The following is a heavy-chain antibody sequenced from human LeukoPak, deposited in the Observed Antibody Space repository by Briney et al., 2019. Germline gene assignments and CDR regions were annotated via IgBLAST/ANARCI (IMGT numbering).Heavy chain of an antibody. V-gene: IGHV1-18*01. Sequence: ASVKVSCKASGYTFTNYGINWVRQAPGQGLEWMGWISAYNGNTNYAQKLQGRVTMTTDTSTSTAYMELRSLRSDDTAVYYCAREYCSSTSCYAEAIYDYWGQGTLVTVSS. J-gene: IGHJ4*02. CDR2: ISAYNGNT. CDR3: AREYCSSTSCYAEAIYDY. CDR1: GYTFTNYG. D-gene: IGHD2-2*01.